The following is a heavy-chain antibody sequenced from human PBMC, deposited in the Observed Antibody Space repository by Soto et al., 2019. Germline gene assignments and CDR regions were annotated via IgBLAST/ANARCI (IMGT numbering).Heavy chain of an antibody. Sequence: QVQLRESGPGLVKPSQTLSLTCTVSGGSISNDNYYWTWIRQHPGKGLEWIGYSYYSGSTYYNPSLKSRFSISVDTSKNQYSLKMSSVTAADTAVYYCVETTVTTIALDYWGQGTLVTVSS. V-gene: IGHV4-31*03. CDR3: VETTVTTIALDY. CDR1: GGSISNDNYY. CDR2: SYYSGST. D-gene: IGHD4-17*01. J-gene: IGHJ4*02.